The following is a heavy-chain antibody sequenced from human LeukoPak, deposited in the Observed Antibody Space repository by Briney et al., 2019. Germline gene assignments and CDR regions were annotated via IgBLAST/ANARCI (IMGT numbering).Heavy chain of an antibody. D-gene: IGHD6-19*01. J-gene: IGHJ4*02. CDR1: QFTFNNNA. V-gene: IGHV3-23*01. Sequence: GGSLRLSCAASQFTFNNNAMSWVRQAPGKGLEWVSAISGSGGSTYYADSVKGRFTISRDNSKNTLYLQMSSLRAEDTAVYYCAKDRRIAVAGTMVDYWGQGILVTVST. CDR3: AKDRRIAVAGTMVDY. CDR2: ISGSGGST.